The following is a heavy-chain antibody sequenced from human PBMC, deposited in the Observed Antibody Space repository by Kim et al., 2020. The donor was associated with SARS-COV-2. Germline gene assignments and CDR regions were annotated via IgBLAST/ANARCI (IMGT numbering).Heavy chain of an antibody. CDR3: ARGTWQYQLLFQWDWFDP. CDR1: GVSISSYY. J-gene: IGHJ5*02. CDR2: IYTSGST. Sequence: SETLSLTCTVSGVSISSYYWSWIRQPAGKGLEWIGRIYTSGSTNYNPSLKSRVTMSVDTSKNQFSLKLISVTPADTAVYHCARGTWQYQLLFQWDWFDP. D-gene: IGHD2-2*01. V-gene: IGHV4-4*07.